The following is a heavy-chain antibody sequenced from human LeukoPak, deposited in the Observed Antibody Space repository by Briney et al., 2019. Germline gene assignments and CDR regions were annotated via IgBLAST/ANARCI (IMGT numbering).Heavy chain of an antibody. V-gene: IGHV4-59*01. Sequence: SETLSPTCIVSGASLSTYYGTWIRQAPGKGLEWIGYIFYSGSTNYNPSLKSRVTISVDTSKNQFSLKLSSVTAADTAVYYCARAGDYGTFDYWGQGTLVTVSS. D-gene: IGHD4-17*01. CDR2: IFYSGST. CDR3: ARAGDYGTFDY. CDR1: GASLSTYY. J-gene: IGHJ4*02.